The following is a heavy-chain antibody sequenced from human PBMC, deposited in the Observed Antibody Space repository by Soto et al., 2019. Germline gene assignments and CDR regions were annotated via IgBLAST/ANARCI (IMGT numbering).Heavy chain of an antibody. V-gene: IGHV3-23*01. CDR3: AKEYSNTYYYYYMDV. Sequence: GGSLRLSCEASGFTFSSYAMSWVRQAPGKGLEWVSTVSGSGGSIYYADSVTGRFTITRDNSENTLYLQMNSLRAEDTAVYYCAKEYSNTYYYYYMDVWGKGTTVTVSS. D-gene: IGHD4-4*01. J-gene: IGHJ6*03. CDR2: VSGSGGSI. CDR1: GFTFSSYA.